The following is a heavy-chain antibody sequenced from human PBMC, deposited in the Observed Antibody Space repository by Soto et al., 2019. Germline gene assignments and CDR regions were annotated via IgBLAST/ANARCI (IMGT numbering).Heavy chain of an antibody. CDR2: ILYDGTRE. V-gene: IGHV3-33*05. CDR3: AIDQSGTDVWTIAY. J-gene: IGHJ4*02. D-gene: IGHD3-3*01. CDR1: GFTFGSYA. Sequence: QVQLVEAGGGVAQPGGSLRLSCAASGFTFGSYAMHWVRQAPGKGLEWVAVILYDGTREYYADSVKGRGTISRDKSGNTIFMQMKRLRADDTAVYYCAIDQSGTDVWTIAYGGKGTLVTVPS.